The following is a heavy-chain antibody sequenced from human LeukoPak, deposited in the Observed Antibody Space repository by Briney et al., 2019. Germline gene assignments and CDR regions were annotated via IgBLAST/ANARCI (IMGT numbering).Heavy chain of an antibody. J-gene: IGHJ6*02. V-gene: IGHV1-2*02. CDR2: INPNSGGT. CDR1: GYTFTTYY. Sequence: GASVNVSCKASGYTFTTYYMHWVRQAPGQGLEWMGWINPNSGGTNYAQKFQGRVTMTRDTSISTAYMELSRLRSDDTAVYYCARDKEVAAAGTDYGMDVCGQGTTVTVSS. D-gene: IGHD6-13*01. CDR3: ARDKEVAAAGTDYGMDV.